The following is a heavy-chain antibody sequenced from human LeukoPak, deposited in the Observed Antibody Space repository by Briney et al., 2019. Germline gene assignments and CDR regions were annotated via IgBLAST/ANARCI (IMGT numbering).Heavy chain of an antibody. CDR2: IYPGDSDT. J-gene: IGHJ5*02. Sequence: GESLKISCKGSGYSFTSYWIGWVRQMPGKGLEWMGIIYPGDSDTRYSPSFQGQVTISADKSISTAYLQWSSLKASDTAMYYCARLGNSWFGELYPFDPWGQGTLVTVSS. D-gene: IGHD3-10*01. V-gene: IGHV5-51*01. CDR3: ARLGNSWFGELYPFDP. CDR1: GYSFTSYW.